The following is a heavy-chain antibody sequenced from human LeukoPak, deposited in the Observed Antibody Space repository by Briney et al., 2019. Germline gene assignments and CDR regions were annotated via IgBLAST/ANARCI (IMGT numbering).Heavy chain of an antibody. CDR2: ISGSGGST. V-gene: IGHV3-23*01. CDR3: AKAWLSGYLYTDAFDI. CDR1: GFTFSSYG. J-gene: IGHJ3*02. Sequence: PGGSLRLSCAGSGFTFSSYGMSWVRQAPGKGLEWVSAISGSGGSTYYADAVRGRFPISRDNSKNTLYLQMNSLRPEDTAVYSCAKAWLSGYLYTDAFDIWGQGTMVTVSS. D-gene: IGHD3-16*02.